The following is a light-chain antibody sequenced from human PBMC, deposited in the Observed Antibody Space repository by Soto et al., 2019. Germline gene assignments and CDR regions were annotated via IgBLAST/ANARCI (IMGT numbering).Light chain of an antibody. CDR3: QQYNSYPWT. CDR2: AAS. V-gene: IGKV1-39*01. J-gene: IGKJ1*01. CDR1: QSIRSY. Sequence: QMPQSPSSLSSSVGDRVTITCLASQSIRSYLTCYHQKPGKAPKLLIYAASSLQSGVPSRFSGSGSGTDFTLTISSLQPDDFATYYCQQYNSYPWTFGQGTKVDIK.